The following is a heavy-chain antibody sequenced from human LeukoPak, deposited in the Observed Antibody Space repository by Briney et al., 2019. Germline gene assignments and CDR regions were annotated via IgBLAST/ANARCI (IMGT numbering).Heavy chain of an antibody. J-gene: IGHJ4*02. CDR1: GYTLTELS. CDR3: ATPRRRGYSGNDNFDY. Sequence: ASVKVSCKVSGYTLTELSIHWVRQAPGKGREWMGGFDHEDDGTNYAQNVQGRVTMTGDTSTDTAYMELSSLRSDDTAVYYCATPRRRGYSGNDNFDYWGQGTRVTVSA. V-gene: IGHV1-24*01. D-gene: IGHD1-26*01. CDR2: FDHEDDGT.